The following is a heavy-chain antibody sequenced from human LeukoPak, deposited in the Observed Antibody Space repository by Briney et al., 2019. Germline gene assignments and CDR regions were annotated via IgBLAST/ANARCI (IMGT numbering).Heavy chain of an antibody. J-gene: IGHJ4*02. Sequence: GGSLRRSCAASGFTFNSYGMHWVRQAPGKGLEWVALIWYDGTNKYYADSVKGRFTISRDNSKNTLYLQMNNLRAEDTAVYYCARGPYYYDISVSPRGDYWGQGTLVTVSS. CDR3: ARGPYYYDISVSPRGDY. CDR1: GFTFNSYG. D-gene: IGHD3-22*01. CDR2: IWYDGTNK. V-gene: IGHV3-33*01.